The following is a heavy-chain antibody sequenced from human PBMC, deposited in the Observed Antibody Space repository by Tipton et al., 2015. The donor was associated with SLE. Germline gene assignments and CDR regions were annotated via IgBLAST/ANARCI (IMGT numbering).Heavy chain of an antibody. CDR1: GYTFTNFT. Sequence: QVQLVQSGSELKKPGASVKVSCKASGYTFTNFTVNWVRQAPGQGLEWMGWINTNTGNPTYARAFTGRFVLSLDTSVSTAYLQITNLKADDSAIYYCARRGLDYWGQGTLVTVSS. D-gene: IGHD3-10*01. J-gene: IGHJ4*02. V-gene: IGHV7-4-1*02. CDR2: INTNTGNP. CDR3: ARRGLDY.